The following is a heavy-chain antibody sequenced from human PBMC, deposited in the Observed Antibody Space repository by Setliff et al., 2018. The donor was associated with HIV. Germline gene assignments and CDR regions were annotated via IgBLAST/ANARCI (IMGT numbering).Heavy chain of an antibody. Sequence: SETLSLTCIVAGASINSGGYYWTWIRQSPGKGLEWIGEINHRGGVNYNPSFNSRFTISRDNAKNSLHMQMNSLRAEDTAVYYCARGVVVAAHNWFDPWGQGTLVTVSS. CDR3: ARGVVVAAHNWFDP. V-gene: IGHV4-39*02. CDR1: GASINSGGYY. D-gene: IGHD2-15*01. J-gene: IGHJ5*02. CDR2: INHRGGV.